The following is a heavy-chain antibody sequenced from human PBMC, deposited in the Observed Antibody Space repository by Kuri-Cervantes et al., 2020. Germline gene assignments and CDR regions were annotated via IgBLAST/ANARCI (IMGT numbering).Heavy chain of an antibody. CDR2: FDPEDGET. D-gene: IGHD4-11*01. CDR3: ATATLQKNAFDI. CDR1: GYTFTSYY. V-gene: IGHV1-24*01. Sequence: ASVKVSCKASGYTFTSYYMHWVRQAPGKGLEWMGGFDPEDGETIYAQKFQGRVTMTEDTSTDTAYMELSSLRSEDTAVYYCATATLQKNAFDIWGQGTMVTVSS. J-gene: IGHJ3*02.